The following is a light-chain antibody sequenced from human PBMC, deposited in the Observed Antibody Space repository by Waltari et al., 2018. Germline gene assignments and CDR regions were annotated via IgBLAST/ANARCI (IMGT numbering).Light chain of an antibody. V-gene: IGKV3-11*01. CDR1: QSVSSH. Sequence: DIVLTQSPAPLSLSPGERATLSCRASQSVSSHLAWYQQKPGQAPRLLIYDASNRATGIPARFSGSGSGTDFTLTISSLEPEDFAVYYCQQRSNWPPWTFGQGTKVEIK. CDR2: DAS. J-gene: IGKJ1*01. CDR3: QQRSNWPPWT.